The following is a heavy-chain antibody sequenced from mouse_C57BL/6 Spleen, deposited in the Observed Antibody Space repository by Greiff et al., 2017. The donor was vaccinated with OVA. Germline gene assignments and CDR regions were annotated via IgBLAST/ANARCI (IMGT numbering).Heavy chain of an antibody. CDR3: ASSPYDGYYPFAY. CDR2: ISSGSSTI. CDR1: GFTFSDYG. D-gene: IGHD2-3*01. J-gene: IGHJ3*01. Sequence: EVKVEESGGGLVKPGGSLKLSCAASGFTFSDYGMHWVRQAPEKGLEWVAYISSGSSTIYYADTVKGRFTISRDNAKNTLFLQMTSLRSEYTAMYYCASSPYDGYYPFAYWGQGTLVTVSA. V-gene: IGHV5-17*01.